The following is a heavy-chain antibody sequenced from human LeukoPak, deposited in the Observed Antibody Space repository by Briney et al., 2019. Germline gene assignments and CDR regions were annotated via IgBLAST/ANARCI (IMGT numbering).Heavy chain of an antibody. CDR3: ARELVTAIHFYFDY. CDR2: IIPIFGTA. D-gene: IGHD2-21*02. V-gene: IGHV1-69*05. J-gene: IGHJ4*02. CDR1: GGTFSSYA. Sequence: SVKVSCKASGGTFSSYAISWVRQAPGQGLEWMGRIIPIFGTANYAQKFQGRVTITTDESTSTAYMELSSLRSEDAAVYYCARELVTAIHFYFDYWGQGTLVTVSS.